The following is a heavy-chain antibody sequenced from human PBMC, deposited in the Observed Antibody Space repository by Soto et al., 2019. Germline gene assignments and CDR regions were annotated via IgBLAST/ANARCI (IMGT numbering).Heavy chain of an antibody. CDR2: ISYDGSNK. CDR3: ARKILRFLERAPKSLGDYYYYYYGMDV. V-gene: IGHV3-30-3*01. D-gene: IGHD3-3*01. CDR1: GFTFSSYA. J-gene: IGHJ6*02. Sequence: GGSLRLSCAASGFTFSSYAMHWVRQAPGKGPEWVAVISYDGSNKYYADSVKGRFTISRDNSKNTLYLQMNSLRAEDTAVYYCARKILRFLERAPKSLGDYYYYYYGMDVWGQGTTVTVSS.